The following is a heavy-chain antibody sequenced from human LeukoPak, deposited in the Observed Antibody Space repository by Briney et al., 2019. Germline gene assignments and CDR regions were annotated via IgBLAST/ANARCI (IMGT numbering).Heavy chain of an antibody. CDR2: IYYSGST. Sequence: PSETLSLTCTVSGGSISSSSYYWGWIRQPPGKGLEWIGSIYYSGSTYYNPSLKSRVTISVDTSKNQFSLKLSSVTAADTAVYYCARRSDYYDSSGYYYFSPFDYWGQGTLVTVSS. CDR3: ARRSDYYDSSGYYYFSPFDY. J-gene: IGHJ4*02. V-gene: IGHV4-39*01. D-gene: IGHD3-22*01. CDR1: GGSISSSSYY.